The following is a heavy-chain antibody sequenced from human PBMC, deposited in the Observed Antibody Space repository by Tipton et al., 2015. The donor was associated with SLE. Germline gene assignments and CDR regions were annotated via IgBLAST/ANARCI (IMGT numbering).Heavy chain of an antibody. D-gene: IGHD7-27*01. Sequence: TLSLTCKVSGYSISDGYHWAWIRQPPGRGLEWIGMIYHSGSTYYLSSLKSRVTISVDTSKNQLSLKLSSVTAADTAVYYCATGNWGSGPYYFDYWGQGTLVTVSS. CDR3: ATGNWGSGPYYFDY. J-gene: IGHJ4*02. V-gene: IGHV4-38-2*02. CDR2: IYHSGST. CDR1: GYSISDGYH.